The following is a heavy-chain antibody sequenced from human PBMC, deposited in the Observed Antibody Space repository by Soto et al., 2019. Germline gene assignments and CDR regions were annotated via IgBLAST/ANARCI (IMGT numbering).Heavy chain of an antibody. Sequence: QVQVVQSRTEVKKPGASVKVSCKTSGYTFTDYDINWVRQTTGQGLEWMGWMSPDSGNAGYAQQXXGXITMTSNTSTSTAYMELRSLRSEDTAMYYCEVTTGYWGQGTMVTVSS. CDR2: MSPDSGNA. J-gene: IGHJ4*02. CDR3: EVTTGY. D-gene: IGHD2-21*02. V-gene: IGHV1-8*01. CDR1: GYTFTDYD.